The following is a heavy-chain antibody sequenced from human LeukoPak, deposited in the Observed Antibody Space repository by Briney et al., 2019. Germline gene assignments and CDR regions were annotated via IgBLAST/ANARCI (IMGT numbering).Heavy chain of an antibody. CDR1: GSTFSSYW. J-gene: IGHJ3*02. CDR2: IKQDGSEK. CDR3: ARIGRGHDAFDI. D-gene: IGHD3-10*01. V-gene: IGHV3-7*01. Sequence: GGSLRLSCAASGSTFSSYWMSWVRQAPGKGLEWVANIKQDGSEKYYVDSVKGRFTISRDNAKNSLYLQMNSLRAEDTAVYYCARIGRGHDAFDIWGQGTMVTVSS.